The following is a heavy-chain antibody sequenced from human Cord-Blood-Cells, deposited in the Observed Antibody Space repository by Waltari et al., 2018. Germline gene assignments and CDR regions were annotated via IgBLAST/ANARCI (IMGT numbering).Heavy chain of an antibody. V-gene: IGHV1-8*03. CDR3: ARFKSIAARKGGLDP. CDR1: GYTFTSYD. CDR2: INPNSGNT. Sequence: QVQLVQSGAEVKKPGASVKVSCKASGYTFTSYDINWVRQATGQELEWMGWINPNSGNTGDAQKFQGRVTITRNTSISTAYMELSSLRSEDTAVYYCARFKSIAARKGGLDPWGQGTLVTVSS. J-gene: IGHJ5*02. D-gene: IGHD6-6*01.